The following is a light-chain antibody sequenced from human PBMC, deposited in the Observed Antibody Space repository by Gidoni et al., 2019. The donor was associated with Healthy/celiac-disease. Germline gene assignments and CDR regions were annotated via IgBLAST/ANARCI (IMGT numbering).Light chain of an antibody. Sequence: EIALPQSPGTLSLSPGERATLSCRASQSVSSSYLAWYQQKPGQAPRLLIYGASSRATGIPDRFSGSGSGTDFTLTISRLEPEDFAVYYCQQYGSSPPDTFGGGTKVEIK. CDR1: QSVSSSY. CDR2: GAS. CDR3: QQYGSSPPDT. V-gene: IGKV3-20*01. J-gene: IGKJ4*01.